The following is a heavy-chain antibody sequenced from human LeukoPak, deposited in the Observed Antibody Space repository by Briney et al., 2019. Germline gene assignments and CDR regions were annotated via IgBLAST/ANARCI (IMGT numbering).Heavy chain of an antibody. CDR1: GFTFSTHG. CDR3: AKHKGYYGSGSYVYFDY. CDR2: IRYDGINK. Sequence: GGSLRLSCAASGFTFSTHGMHWVRQAPGKGLEWVAFIRYDGINKYYADSVKGRFTISRDSFKNTLYLQMNSLRAEDTAVYYCAKHKGYYGSGSYVYFDYWGQGTLVTVSS. J-gene: IGHJ4*02. D-gene: IGHD3-10*01. V-gene: IGHV3-30*02.